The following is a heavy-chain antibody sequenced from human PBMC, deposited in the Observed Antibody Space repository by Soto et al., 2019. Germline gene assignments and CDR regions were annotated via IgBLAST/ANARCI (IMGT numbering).Heavy chain of an antibody. CDR1: GWTYSSYW. Sequence: RLCWAACGWTYSSYWMHWVRQAPGKGLVWVSRINSDGSSTSYADSVKGRFTISRDNAKNTLYLQMNSLSAEDTAVYYCAREIPGHWGQGTLVTVSS. CDR3: AREIPGH. V-gene: IGHV3-74*01. CDR2: INSDGSST. J-gene: IGHJ4*02.